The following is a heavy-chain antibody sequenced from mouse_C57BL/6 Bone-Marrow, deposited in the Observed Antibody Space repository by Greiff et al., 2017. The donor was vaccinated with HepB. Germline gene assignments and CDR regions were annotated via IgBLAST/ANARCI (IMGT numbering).Heavy chain of an antibody. V-gene: IGHV1-19*01. D-gene: IGHD2-4*01. Sequence: EVQLQQSGPVLVKPGASVKMSCKASGYTFTDYYMNWVKQSHGKSLEWIGGINPYNGGTSYNQKFKGKATLTVDKSSSTAYMELNSLTSEDSAVYYCARSRYDYVWYFDVWGTGTTVTVSS. J-gene: IGHJ1*03. CDR3: ARSRYDYVWYFDV. CDR1: GYTFTDYY. CDR2: INPYNGGT.